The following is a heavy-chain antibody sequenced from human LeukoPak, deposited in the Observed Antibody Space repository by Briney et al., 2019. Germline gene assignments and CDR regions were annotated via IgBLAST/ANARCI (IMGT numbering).Heavy chain of an antibody. Sequence: SETLSLTCTVSGGSISSGDYYWSWIRQPPGKGLEWIGYIYHSGSTYYNPSLKSRVTISVDTSKNQFSLKLSSVTAADTAVYYCARGGDGYGMDVWGQGTTVTVSS. CDR1: GGSISSGDYY. CDR2: IYHSGST. V-gene: IGHV4-30-4*01. D-gene: IGHD5-24*01. CDR3: ARGGDGYGMDV. J-gene: IGHJ6*02.